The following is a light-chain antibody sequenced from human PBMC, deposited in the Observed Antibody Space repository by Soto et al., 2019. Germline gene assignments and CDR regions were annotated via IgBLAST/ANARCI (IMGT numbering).Light chain of an antibody. J-gene: IGKJ3*01. CDR3: QEYIHWPPGM. CDR2: DTS. V-gene: IGKV3-15*01. CDR1: TFVSRR. Sequence: EIVVTQSPATLSASPGEIVTLSCRASTFVSRRLAWYQQRPGQVPRLLIYDTSTRAPGISARFSGSGSGTEFTLTISSLQSEDFAVYYCQEYIHWPPGMFGPGTTVDIK.